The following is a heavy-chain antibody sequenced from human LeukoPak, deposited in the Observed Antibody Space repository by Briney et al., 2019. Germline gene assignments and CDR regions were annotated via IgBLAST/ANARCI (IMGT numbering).Heavy chain of an antibody. CDR2: ISSSGSTI. J-gene: IGHJ4*02. V-gene: IGHV3-48*03. CDR3: ARTVARIGY. D-gene: IGHD4-23*01. CDR1: GFTFSSYE. Sequence: GGSLRLSCAASGFTFSSYEMNWVRQAPGKGLEWASHISSSGSTIYYTDSVKGRFTISRDNSKNLLYLQMNSLRAEDTAIYYCARTVARIGYWGQGILVTVSS.